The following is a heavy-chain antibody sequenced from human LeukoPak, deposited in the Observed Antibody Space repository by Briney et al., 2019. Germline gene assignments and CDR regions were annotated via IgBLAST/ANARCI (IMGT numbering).Heavy chain of an antibody. V-gene: IGHV3-7*01. D-gene: IGHD5-12*01. CDR3: ARWRGLRSEDC. CDR1: GFTFSSHS. CDR2: IGLDGAQK. J-gene: IGHJ4*02. Sequence: PGGSLRLSCAASGFTFSSHSMGWVRQAPGKGLECVATIGLDGAQKDFVDSVKGRFTFSRDNAKNSLFLEMNRLRVEDTAVYYCARWRGLRSEDCWGQGTLVTVSS.